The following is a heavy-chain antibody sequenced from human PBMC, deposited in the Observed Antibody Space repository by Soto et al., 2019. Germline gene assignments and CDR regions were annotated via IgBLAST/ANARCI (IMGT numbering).Heavy chain of an antibody. CDR2: INHSGST. D-gene: IGHD3-3*01. Sequence: QVQLQQWGAGLLKPSETLSLTCAVYGGSFSGYYWSWIRQPPGKGLEWIGEINHSGSTNYNPSLKGRVTISVDTSKNQFSLKLSSVTAADTAVYYCARGGDNYDFWSGYYSPYYYYYMDVWGKGTTVTVSS. CDR3: ARGGDNYDFWSGYYSPYYYYYMDV. J-gene: IGHJ6*03. CDR1: GGSFSGYY. V-gene: IGHV4-34*01.